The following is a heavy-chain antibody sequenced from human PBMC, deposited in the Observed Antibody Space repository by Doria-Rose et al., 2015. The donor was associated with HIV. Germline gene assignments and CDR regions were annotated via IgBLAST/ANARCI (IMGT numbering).Heavy chain of an antibody. CDR1: GVSLSSPGMG. J-gene: IGHJ4*02. CDR3: ARIKSSRWYHKYYFDF. V-gene: IGHV2-26*01. Sequence: QESGPVLVKPTETLTLTCTVSGVSLSSPGMGVSWIRQPPGRALEWLANIFSDDERSYKTSLKSRLTNSRCTSNSQVVLTMTDMDPVDTATYYCARIKSSRWYHKYYFDFWGQGTLVIVSA. CDR2: IFSDDER. D-gene: IGHD6-13*01.